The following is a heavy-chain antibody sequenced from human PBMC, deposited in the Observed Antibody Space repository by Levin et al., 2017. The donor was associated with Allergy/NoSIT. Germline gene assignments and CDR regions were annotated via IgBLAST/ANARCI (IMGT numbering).Heavy chain of an antibody. J-gene: IGHJ4*02. D-gene: IGHD2-2*01. Sequence: GGSLRLSCAASGFTFSSYAMSWVRQAPGKGLEWVSAISGSGGSTYYADSVKGRFTISRDNSKNTLYLQMNSLRAEDTAVYYCAKDHTPYIVVVPAAIGYWGQGTLVTVSS. V-gene: IGHV3-23*01. CDR1: GFTFSSYA. CDR3: AKDHTPYIVVVPAAIGY. CDR2: ISGSGGST.